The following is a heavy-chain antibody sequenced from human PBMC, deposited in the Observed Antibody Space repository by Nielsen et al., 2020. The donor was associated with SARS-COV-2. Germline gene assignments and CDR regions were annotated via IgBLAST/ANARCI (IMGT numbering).Heavy chain of an antibody. V-gene: IGHV4-31*03. CDR1: GGSISSGGYY. Sequence: SETLSLTCTVSGGSISSGGYYWSWIRQHPGKGLEWIGYIYYSGSTYYNPSLKSRVTISVDTSKNQFSLKLSSVTAADTAVYYCARGAEERSGYKAVSVAGRGFDPWGQGTLVTVSS. CDR3: ARGAEERSGYKAVSVAGRGFDP. J-gene: IGHJ5*02. CDR2: IYYSGST. D-gene: IGHD6-19*01.